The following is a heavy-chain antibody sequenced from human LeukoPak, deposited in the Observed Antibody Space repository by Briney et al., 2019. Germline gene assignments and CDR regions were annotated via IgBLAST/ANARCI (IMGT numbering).Heavy chain of an antibody. CDR3: ARVRAVTTSDYYYYGMDV. V-gene: IGHV4-30-4*01. J-gene: IGHJ6*02. D-gene: IGHD4-17*01. Sequence: SETLSLTCTVSGGSISSGDYYWSWIRQPPGKGLEWIGYIYYSGSTYYNPSLKSRVTISVDKSKNQFSLKLSSVTAADTAVYYCARVRAVTTSDYYYYGMDVWGQGTTVTVSS. CDR2: IYYSGST. CDR1: GGSISSGDYY.